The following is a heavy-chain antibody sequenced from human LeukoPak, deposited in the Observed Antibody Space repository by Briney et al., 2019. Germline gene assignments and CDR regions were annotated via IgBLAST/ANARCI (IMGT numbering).Heavy chain of an antibody. CDR3: ARGLNDSWTGENY. D-gene: IGHD3-3*01. Sequence: SETLSLTCTVSGGSITYFYWNWIRQSPEKGLEWIGYISNTGSTNYNPSLKSRVTISLDTSKSQFSLKVRYVTAADTAVYYCARGLNDSWTGENYWGQGTLVTVSS. CDR2: ISNTGST. J-gene: IGHJ4*02. CDR1: GGSITYFY. V-gene: IGHV4-59*12.